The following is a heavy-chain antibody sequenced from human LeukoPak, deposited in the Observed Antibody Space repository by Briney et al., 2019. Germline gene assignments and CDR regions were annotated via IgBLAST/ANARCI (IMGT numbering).Heavy chain of an antibody. V-gene: IGHV3-21*01. Sequence: PGGSLRLSCAASGFTFTTYNMNWVRQAPGKAMEWVSSITSSGTYIFYADSVRGRFTISRDNAKNSLYLQMNSLRAEDTAVYYCARSIGWLHLVLEEFDYWGQGTLVTVSS. CDR3: ARSIGWLHLVLEEFDY. J-gene: IGHJ4*02. CDR1: GFTFTTYN. CDR2: ITSSGTYI. D-gene: IGHD5-24*01.